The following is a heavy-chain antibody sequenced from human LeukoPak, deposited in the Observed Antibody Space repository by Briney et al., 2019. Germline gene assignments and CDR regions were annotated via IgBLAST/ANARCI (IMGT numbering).Heavy chain of an antibody. CDR2: IYTSGST. CDR3: ARDRGGSRPYYFDY. J-gene: IGHJ4*02. CDR1: GGSISSYY. V-gene: IGHV4-4*07. D-gene: IGHD1-26*01. Sequence: SETLSLTCTVSGGSISSYYWSWIRQPARKGLEWIVRIYTSGSTNYNPSLKSRVAMLLDPSKNQFSLKLISVTAADTAVYYCARDRGGSRPYYFDYWGQGTLVPVSS.